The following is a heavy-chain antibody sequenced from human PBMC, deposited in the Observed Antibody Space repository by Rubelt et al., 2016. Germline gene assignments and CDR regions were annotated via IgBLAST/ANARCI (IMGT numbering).Heavy chain of an antibody. CDR1: GGSISSSSYY. Sequence: QVQLQESGPGLVKPSETLSLTCTVSGGSISSSSYYWGWIRQPPGKGLEWIGSIYYSGSTYYNPSLKCRVIISVDTSKNQFSLSVSSVTAADTAVYYGARLGARGGYLDAFDIWGQGTMVTVSS. V-gene: IGHV4-39*01. CDR3: ARLGARGGYLDAFDI. CDR2: IYYSGST. J-gene: IGHJ3*02. D-gene: IGHD5-12*01.